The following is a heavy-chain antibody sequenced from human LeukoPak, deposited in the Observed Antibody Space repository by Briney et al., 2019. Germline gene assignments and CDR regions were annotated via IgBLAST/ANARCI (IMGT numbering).Heavy chain of an antibody. D-gene: IGHD5-24*01. V-gene: IGHV3-73*01. Sequence: PGGSLKLSCAASGFTFSGSAMHWVRQASGKGLEWVGRIRSKANSYATAYAASVKGRFTISRDNSKNTLYLQMNSLRAEDTAVYYCAKEMATIRAFDFWGQGTMVTVSS. J-gene: IGHJ3*01. CDR1: GFTFSGSA. CDR3: AKEMATIRAFDF. CDR2: IRSKANSYAT.